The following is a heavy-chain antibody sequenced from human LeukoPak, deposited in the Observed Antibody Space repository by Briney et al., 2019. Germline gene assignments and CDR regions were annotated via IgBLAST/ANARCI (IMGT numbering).Heavy chain of an antibody. Sequence: SETLPHTCTVSGGXISSSSYYWGWIRRPPGKGLEWAGSIYYSGSTYYNPSLKSRVTISADTSKNQFSLKLSSVTAADTAVYYCARQVYNNYHAQDFDYWGQGTLVTVSS. D-gene: IGHD4-11*01. V-gene: IGHV4-39*01. J-gene: IGHJ4*02. CDR3: ARQVYNNYHAQDFDY. CDR1: GGXISSSSYY. CDR2: IYYSGST.